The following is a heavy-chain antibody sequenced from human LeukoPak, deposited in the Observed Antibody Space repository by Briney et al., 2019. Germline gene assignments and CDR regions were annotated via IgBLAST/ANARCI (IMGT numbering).Heavy chain of an antibody. CDR3: AREGRWLQHP. CDR1: GGTFSSYA. CDR2: IIPILGIA. J-gene: IGHJ5*02. D-gene: IGHD5-24*01. Sequence: SVKVSCKASGGTFSSYAISWVRQAPGQGLEWMGRIIPILGIANYAQKFQGRVTITADKSTSTAYMELSSLRSEGTAVYYCAREGRWLQHPWGQGTLVTVSS. V-gene: IGHV1-69*04.